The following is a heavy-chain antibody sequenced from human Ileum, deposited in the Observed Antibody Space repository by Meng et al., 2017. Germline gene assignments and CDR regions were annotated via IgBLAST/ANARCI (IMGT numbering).Heavy chain of an antibody. Sequence: GESLKISCTASGFTFSNNWMSWVRQAPGKGLEWVANIKGDGSGKYYVGSVKGRFTISRENAKNSLYLEMNSLRAEDTAVYHCVSGGSYFGYWGQGALVTVYS. D-gene: IGHD1-26*01. V-gene: IGHV3-7*01. CDR2: IKGDGSGK. J-gene: IGHJ4*02. CDR3: VSGGSYFGY. CDR1: GFTFSNNW.